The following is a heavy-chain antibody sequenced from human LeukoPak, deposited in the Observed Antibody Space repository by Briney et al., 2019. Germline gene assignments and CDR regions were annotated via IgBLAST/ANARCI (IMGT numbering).Heavy chain of an antibody. CDR1: GGSISSYY. D-gene: IGHD2-15*01. Sequence: SETLSLTCTVSGGSISSYYWSWIRQPPGKGLEWIGYIYYSGSTNYNPSLKSRVTISVDTSKNQFSLKLSSVTAADTAVYYCARRKGRYCSGGSCYSSAYYYGMDVWGQGTTVTVSS. CDR3: ARRKGRYCSGGSCYSSAYYYGMDV. V-gene: IGHV4-59*12. CDR2: IYYSGST. J-gene: IGHJ6*02.